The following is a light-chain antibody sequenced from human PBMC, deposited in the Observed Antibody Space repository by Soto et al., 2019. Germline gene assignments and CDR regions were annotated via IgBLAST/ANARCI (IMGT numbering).Light chain of an antibody. CDR2: KIS. Sequence: DVVMTQSPLSLPVTLGQPASISCRSSQSLLYSDGHTYLNWFQQRPGQSPRRLIFKISSRDSGVPDRFSGSGSGTDFTLKISRVEAEDVGVYYCMQGTHWQYTFGQGTKLEI. J-gene: IGKJ2*01. V-gene: IGKV2-30*01. CDR1: QSLLYSDGHTY. CDR3: MQGTHWQYT.